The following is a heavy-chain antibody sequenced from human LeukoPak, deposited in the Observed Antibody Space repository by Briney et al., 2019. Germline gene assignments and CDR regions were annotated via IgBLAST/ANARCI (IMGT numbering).Heavy chain of an antibody. CDR2: VNPNSGGT. CDR3: TRLDRSHWFDP. CDR1: GYTFSGYY. V-gene: IGHV1-2*02. D-gene: IGHD1-1*01. Sequence: ASVKVSCKASGYTFSGYYIHWVRQTPGQGLEWMGWVNPNSGGTNYVQKFQGRVTMTRDTSITTAFLDLTRLTSDDTAVYYCTRLDRSHWFDPWGQGTLVTISS. J-gene: IGHJ5*01.